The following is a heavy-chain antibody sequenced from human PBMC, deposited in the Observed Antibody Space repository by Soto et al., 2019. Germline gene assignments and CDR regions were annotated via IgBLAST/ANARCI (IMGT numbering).Heavy chain of an antibody. CDR3: ARDPETSSTWYFDV. Sequence: QVQLLESGPGLVKPSETLSLTCTVSNGSVNGYYWSWIRQPPGKGLEWIGYISGSASPYYNPSLNSRVTMSLDMSKNQFSLNLRSVTSADTAIYYCARDPETSSTWYFDVWGQGIPAIVSS. CDR1: NGSVNGYY. V-gene: IGHV4-59*02. J-gene: IGHJ4*02. D-gene: IGHD6-13*01. CDR2: ISGSASP.